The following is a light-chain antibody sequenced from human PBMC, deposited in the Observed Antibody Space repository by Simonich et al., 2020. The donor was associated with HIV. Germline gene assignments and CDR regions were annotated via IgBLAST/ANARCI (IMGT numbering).Light chain of an antibody. CDR2: WAS. CDR3: QQYYSTPPT. CDR1: QSVLYSSNNKNY. Sequence: DIVMTQSPDSLAVSLGERATINCKSSQSVLYSSNNKNYLAWYQQKPGQPPKLLIYWASTRESGVPDRFSASGSGTEFTLSISSLQAEDVAVYYCQQYYSTPPTFGQGIKVEIK. J-gene: IGKJ1*01. V-gene: IGKV4-1*01.